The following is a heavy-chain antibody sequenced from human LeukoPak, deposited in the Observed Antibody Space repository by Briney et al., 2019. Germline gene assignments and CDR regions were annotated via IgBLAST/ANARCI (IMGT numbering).Heavy chain of an antibody. CDR2: ISSSSSYI. V-gene: IGHV3-21*01. CDR3: ARDWYYYDSSGYYLDY. D-gene: IGHD3-22*01. J-gene: IGHJ4*02. CDR1: GFTFSSYG. Sequence: GGSLRLSCAASGFTFSSYGMSWVRQAPGKGLEWVSSISSSSSYIYYADSVKGRFTISRDNAKNSLYLQMNSLRAEDTAVYYCARDWYYYDSSGYYLDYWGQGTLVTVSS.